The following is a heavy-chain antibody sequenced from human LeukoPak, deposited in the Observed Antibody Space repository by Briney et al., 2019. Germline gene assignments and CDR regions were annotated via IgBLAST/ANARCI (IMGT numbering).Heavy chain of an antibody. CDR2: IYYSGST. D-gene: IGHD6-6*01. Sequence: SETLSLTCTVSGGSISSSSYYWGWIRQPPWKGLEWIGSIYYSGSTYYNPSLKSRVTISVDTSKSQFSLKLSSVTAADTAVYYCARDFAYSSSYWGQGTLVTVSS. CDR1: GGSISSSSYY. J-gene: IGHJ4*02. V-gene: IGHV4-39*07. CDR3: ARDFAYSSSY.